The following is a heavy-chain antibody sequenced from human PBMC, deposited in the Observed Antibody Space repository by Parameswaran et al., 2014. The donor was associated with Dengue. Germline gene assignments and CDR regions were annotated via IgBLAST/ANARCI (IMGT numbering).Heavy chain of an antibody. V-gene: IGHV4-34*01. Sequence: RWIRQPQEGLEWIGEINHSGSTNYNPSLKSRVTISVDTSKNQFSLKLSSVTAADTAVYYCARGNWGPWYFDLWGRGTLVTVSS. D-gene: IGHD7-27*01. J-gene: IGHJ2*01. CDR3: ARGNWGPWYFDL. CDR2: INHSGST.